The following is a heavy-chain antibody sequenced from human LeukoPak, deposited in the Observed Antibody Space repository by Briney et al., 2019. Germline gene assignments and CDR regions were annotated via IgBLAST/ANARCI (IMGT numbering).Heavy chain of an antibody. V-gene: IGHV4-38-2*02. CDR2: IYHSGST. J-gene: IGHJ3*02. D-gene: IGHD6-19*01. CDR3: ARDRSIAVAWTFDI. Sequence: PSVTLSLTCTVSGYSISSGYYWGWIRQPPGKGLEWIGSIYHSGSTYYNPSLKSRVTISVDTSKNQFSLKLSSVTAADTAVYYCARDRSIAVAWTFDIWGQGTMVTVSS. CDR1: GYSISSGYY.